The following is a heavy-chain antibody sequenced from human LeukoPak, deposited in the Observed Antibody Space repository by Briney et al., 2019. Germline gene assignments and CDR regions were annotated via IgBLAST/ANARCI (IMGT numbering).Heavy chain of an antibody. CDR1: GFTFSSYA. V-gene: IGHV3-23*01. Sequence: GGSLRLSCTASGFTFSSYAMTWVRQAPGKGLEWVSVISGSGGRTYYADSVKGRFTISRDNSKNTLYLQMSSLRAEDTAVYYCAKVVIVVVPAEFDYWGQGTLVTVSS. D-gene: IGHD2-2*01. J-gene: IGHJ4*02. CDR2: ISGSGGRT. CDR3: AKVVIVVVPAEFDY.